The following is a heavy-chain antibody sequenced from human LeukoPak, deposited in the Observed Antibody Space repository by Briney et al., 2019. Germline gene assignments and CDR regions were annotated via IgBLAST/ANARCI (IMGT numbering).Heavy chain of an antibody. J-gene: IGHJ4*02. CDR1: GYTFTELS. Sequence: ASVKVSFKVSGYTFTELSIHWMRQAPGKGLEWMGGFYPEDGRTIYAQKFQGRVTMTEDTSTDTAYMELSSLRSEDTAVYYCATYSGRLRYYDFWSGYLFFDYWGQGTLVTVSS. CDR2: FYPEDGRT. V-gene: IGHV1-24*01. CDR3: ATYSGRLRYYDFWSGYLFFDY. D-gene: IGHD3-3*01.